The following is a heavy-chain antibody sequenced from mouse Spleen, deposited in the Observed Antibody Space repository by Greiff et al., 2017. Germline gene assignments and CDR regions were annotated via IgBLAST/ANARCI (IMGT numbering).Heavy chain of an antibody. Sequence: EVQLQQSGPELVKPGASVKMSCKASGYTFTSYVMHWVKQKPGQGLEWIGYINPYNDGTKYNEKFKGKATLTSDKSSSTAYMELSSLTSEDSAVCYCARGLYYRYDENNFDYWGQGTTLTVSS. D-gene: IGHD2-14*01. CDR2: INPYNDGT. CDR3: ARGLYYRYDENNFDY. V-gene: IGHV1-14*01. J-gene: IGHJ2*01. CDR1: GYTFTSYV.